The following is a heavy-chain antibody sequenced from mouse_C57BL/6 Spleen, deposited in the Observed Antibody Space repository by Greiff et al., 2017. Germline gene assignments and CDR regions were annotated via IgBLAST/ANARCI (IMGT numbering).Heavy chain of an antibody. CDR1: GYTFTDSY. CDR2: INPNNGGT. V-gene: IGHV1-26*01. D-gene: IGHD4-1*01. Sequence: EVQLQQSGPELVKPGASVKISCKASGYTFTDSYMNWVKQSHGKSLEWIGAINPNNGGTSYNQKFKGKATLTVDKSSSTAYMELRSLTSEDSAVYYCATGTGARDYWGQGTSVTVSS. CDR3: ATGTGARDY. J-gene: IGHJ4*01.